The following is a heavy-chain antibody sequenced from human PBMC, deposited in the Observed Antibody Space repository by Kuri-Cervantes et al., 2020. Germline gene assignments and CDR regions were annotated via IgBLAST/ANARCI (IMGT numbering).Heavy chain of an antibody. J-gene: IGHJ5*02. CDR3: ARVGYSNYWFDP. D-gene: IGHD4-11*01. CDR1: GGSISSGGYY. CDR2: IYYSGST. V-gene: IGHV4-31*01. Sequence: LRLSCTVSGGSISSGGYYWSWIRQHPGKGLEWIGYIYYSGSTYYNPSLKSLVTISVDTSKNQFSLKLSSVTAADTAVYYCARVGYSNYWFDPWGQGTLVTVSS.